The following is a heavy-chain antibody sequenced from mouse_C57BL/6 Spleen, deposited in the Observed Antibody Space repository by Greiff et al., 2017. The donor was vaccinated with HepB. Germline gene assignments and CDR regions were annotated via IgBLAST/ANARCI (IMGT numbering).Heavy chain of an antibody. V-gene: IGHV1-55*01. Sequence: VQLQQPGAELVKPGASVKMSCKASGYTFTSYWITWVKQRPGQGLEWIGDIYPGSGSTNYNEKFKSKATLTVDTSSSTAYMQLSSLTSEDSAVYYCASHGNYSAWFAYWGQGTLVTVSA. CDR2: IYPGSGST. CDR3: ASHGNYSAWFAY. CDR1: GYTFTSYW. D-gene: IGHD2-1*01. J-gene: IGHJ3*01.